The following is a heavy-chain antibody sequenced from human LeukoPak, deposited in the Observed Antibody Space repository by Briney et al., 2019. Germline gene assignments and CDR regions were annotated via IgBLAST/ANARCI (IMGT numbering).Heavy chain of an antibody. CDR3: ARVIVVVPAAIEGDAFDI. CDR1: GGSISSYY. Sequence: SETLSLTCTVSGGSISSYYWSWIRQPPGKGLEWIGYIYYSGSTNYNPSLKSRVTISVDTSKNQFSLKLSSVTAADTAVYYCARVIVVVPAAIEGDAFDIWGQGTMVTVSS. CDR2: IYYSGST. D-gene: IGHD2-2*02. J-gene: IGHJ3*02. V-gene: IGHV4-59*01.